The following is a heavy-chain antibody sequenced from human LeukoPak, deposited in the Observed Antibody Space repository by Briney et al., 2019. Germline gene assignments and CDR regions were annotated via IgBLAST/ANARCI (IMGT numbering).Heavy chain of an antibody. V-gene: IGHV3-33*01. CDR1: GFTFSSYG. Sequence: GGSLRLSCAASGFTFSSYGMPWVRQAPGKGLEWVAVIWYDGSNKYYADSVKGRFTISRDNSKNTLYLQMNSLRAEDTAVYYCAREYYDILTGYLSQVYYYYYGMDVWGQGTTVTVSS. D-gene: IGHD3-9*01. CDR3: AREYYDILTGYLSQVYYYYYGMDV. CDR2: IWYDGSNK. J-gene: IGHJ6*02.